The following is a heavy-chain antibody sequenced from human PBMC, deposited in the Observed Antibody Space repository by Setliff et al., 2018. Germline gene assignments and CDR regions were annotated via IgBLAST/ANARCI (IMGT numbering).Heavy chain of an antibody. V-gene: IGHV1-69*13. CDR3: ANEHGTTVTVENYHYYMDV. D-gene: IGHD4-4*01. CDR1: GGTFSTYA. J-gene: IGHJ6*03. CDR2: IISIFGTA. Sequence: SVKVSCKASGGTFSTYAISWVRQAPGQGLEWMGGIISIFGTAHYAQKFQGRVTITADESTSTAYMELSSLKSEDTAVYYCANEHGTTVTVENYHYYMDVWGKGTTVTVSS.